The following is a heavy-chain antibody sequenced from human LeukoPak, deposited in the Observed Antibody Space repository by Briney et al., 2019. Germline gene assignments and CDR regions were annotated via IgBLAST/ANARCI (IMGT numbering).Heavy chain of an antibody. J-gene: IGHJ5*02. D-gene: IGHD6-13*01. CDR1: GGSISSYY. Sequence: SETLSLTCTVSGGSISSYYWSWIRQPAGKVLEWIGRIYTSGSTNYNPSLKSRVTISVDTSKNQFSLKLSSVTAADTAVYYCARSAAGIGLVWFDPWGQGTLVTVSS. V-gene: IGHV4-4*07. CDR2: IYTSGST. CDR3: ARSAAGIGLVWFDP.